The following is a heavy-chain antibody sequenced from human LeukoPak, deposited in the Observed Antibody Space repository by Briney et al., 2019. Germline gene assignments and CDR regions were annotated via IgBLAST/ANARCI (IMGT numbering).Heavy chain of an antibody. V-gene: IGHV4-59*01. CDR3: ARATYQHDFDY. Sequence: PSETLSLTCTVSGGSISSYYWSWIRQPPGKGLEWIGYIYYSGSTNYNPSLKGRVTISVDTSKNQFSLKLSSVTAADTAVYYCARATYQHDFDYWGQGTLVTVSS. D-gene: IGHD2-2*01. J-gene: IGHJ4*02. CDR1: GGSISSYY. CDR2: IYYSGST.